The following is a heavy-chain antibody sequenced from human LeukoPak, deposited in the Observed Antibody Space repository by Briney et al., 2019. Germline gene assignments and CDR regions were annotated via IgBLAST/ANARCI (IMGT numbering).Heavy chain of an antibody. J-gene: IGHJ3*02. V-gene: IGHV4-59*08. CDR2: ISFSGST. D-gene: IGHD3-22*01. CDR3: ARHYYGSSGDAFDI. Sequence: SETLSLTCTVSGASINGYYWSWIRQPPGMGLEWIGYISFSGSTNYNPSLKSRVTISVDKSKNQFSLKLSSVTAADTAVYYCARHYYGSSGDAFDIWGQGTMVTVSS. CDR1: GASINGYY.